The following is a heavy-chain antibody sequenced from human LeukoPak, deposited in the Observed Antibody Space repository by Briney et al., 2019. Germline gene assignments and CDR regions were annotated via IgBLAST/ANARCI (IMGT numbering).Heavy chain of an antibody. Sequence: SETLSLTCTVSGGSISSYYWNWIRQPPGKGLEWIGYIYYSGSTNYNPSLKSRVTISVDTSKNQLSLKLGSVTAADTAVYYCASGKDSLIWSGPWYFDLWGRGTLVTVSS. CDR1: GGSISSYY. CDR2: IYYSGST. V-gene: IGHV4-59*01. D-gene: IGHD3-3*01. CDR3: ASGKDSLIWSGPWYFDL. J-gene: IGHJ2*01.